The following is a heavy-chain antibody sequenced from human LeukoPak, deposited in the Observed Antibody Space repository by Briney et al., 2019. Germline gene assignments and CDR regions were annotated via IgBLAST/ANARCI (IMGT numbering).Heavy chain of an antibody. J-gene: IGHJ4*02. CDR3: AKETAAMPY. CDR2: ISGDGDTT. Sequence: GGSLRLSCAASGFTFSSYAMTWVRQAPGKGLEWVSVISGDGDTTYYADSVKGRFSISSDNSKNTLYLQMNSLRAEDTAVYFCAKETAAMPYWGQGTLATVSS. V-gene: IGHV3-23*01. CDR1: GFTFSSYA. D-gene: IGHD2-2*01.